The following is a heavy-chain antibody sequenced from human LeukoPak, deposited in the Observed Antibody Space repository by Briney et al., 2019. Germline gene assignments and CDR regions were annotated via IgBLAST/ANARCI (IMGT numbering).Heavy chain of an antibody. CDR2: VFGGGGT. D-gene: IGHD3-9*01. V-gene: IGHV3-53*01. CDR1: GLRVSSTL. J-gene: IGHJ4*02. CDR3: ARTHTNNAGYFLY. Sequence: GGSLRLSCAASGLRVSSTLMRWVRQTPGKGLEWVSSVFGGGGTRYADSVMGRFTISRDNSKSTLYLQMYSLRAEDTAVYYCARTHTNNAGYFLYWGQGTLVTVSS.